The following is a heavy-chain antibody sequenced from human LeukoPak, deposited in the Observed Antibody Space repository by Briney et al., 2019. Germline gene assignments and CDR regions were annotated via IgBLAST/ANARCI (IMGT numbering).Heavy chain of an antibody. J-gene: IGHJ4*02. CDR3: AKDLVVAAGYFDY. CDR2: ISGSGGST. V-gene: IGHV3-23*01. Sequence: GGSLGLSCAASGFTFSSFAMSWVRQGPGTGLDWVSAISGSGGSTNYADSVKGRFTISRDNSKNTLYLQMNSLRAEDTAVYYCAKDLVVAAGYFDYWGQGTLVTVSS. CDR1: GFTFSSFA. D-gene: IGHD2-15*01.